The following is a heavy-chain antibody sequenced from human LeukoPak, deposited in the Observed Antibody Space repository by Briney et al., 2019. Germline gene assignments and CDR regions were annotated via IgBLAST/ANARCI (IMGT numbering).Heavy chain of an antibody. V-gene: IGHV3-66*01. Sequence: GGSLRLSCAASGFTVSSTYMNWVRQAPAKGLEWVSVIYSGGSTYYADSVKGRFTISRDNSKNTLYLQMNSLRAEDTAVYYCARDGYSGYGHYFDYWGQGTLVTVSS. CDR2: IYSGGST. J-gene: IGHJ4*02. CDR3: ARDGYSGYGHYFDY. CDR1: GFTVSSTY. D-gene: IGHD5-12*01.